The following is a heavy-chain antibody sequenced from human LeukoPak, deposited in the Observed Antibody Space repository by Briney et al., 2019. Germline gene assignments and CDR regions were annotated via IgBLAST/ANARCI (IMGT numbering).Heavy chain of an antibody. D-gene: IGHD2-2*01. CDR3: AREWNLIGGIVVVPTEDY. V-gene: IGHV3-7*01. CDR1: GFTFSTYW. J-gene: IGHJ4*02. CDR2: IKQDGSEK. Sequence: PGGSLRLSCSVSGFTFSTYWMNWVRQAPGKGLEWVANIKQDGSEKYYVDSVKGRFTISRDNAKNSLYLQMNSLRADDTAVYYCAREWNLIGGIVVVPTEDYWGQGTLVTVSS.